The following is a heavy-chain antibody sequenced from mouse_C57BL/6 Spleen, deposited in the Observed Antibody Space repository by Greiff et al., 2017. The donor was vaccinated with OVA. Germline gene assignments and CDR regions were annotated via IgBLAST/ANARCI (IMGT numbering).Heavy chain of an antibody. J-gene: IGHJ1*03. D-gene: IGHD3-2*02. Sequence: VQLQQSGPELVKPGASVKISCKASGYTFTDYYMNWVKQSHGKSLEWIGDINPNNGGTSYNQKFKGKATLTVDKSSSTAYMELRSLTSEDSAVYYGARRTAQATYHWYFDVWGTGTTVTVSS. V-gene: IGHV1-26*01. CDR2: INPNNGGT. CDR3: ARRTAQATYHWYFDV. CDR1: GYTFTDYY.